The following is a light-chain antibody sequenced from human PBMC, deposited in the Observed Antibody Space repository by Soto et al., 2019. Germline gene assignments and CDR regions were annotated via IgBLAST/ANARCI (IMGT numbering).Light chain of an antibody. CDR2: DAS. CDR1: QSVSNY. J-gene: IGKJ4*01. V-gene: IGKV3-11*01. CDR3: HQRSNWRALT. Sequence: LTQQPPAPNCTPQERTALSCGASQSVSNYVAWYQQNPGQAPRLLIYDASNRATGIPARFSGSGSGTDFTLTISRLEPEDFAVYYCHQRSNWRALTFAGGTKVDI.